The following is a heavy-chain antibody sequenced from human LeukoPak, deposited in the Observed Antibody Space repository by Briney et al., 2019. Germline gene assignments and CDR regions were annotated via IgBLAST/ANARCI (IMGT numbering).Heavy chain of an antibody. CDR3: AKGIYSSGWSYFDY. V-gene: IGHV3-23*01. J-gene: IGHJ4*01. D-gene: IGHD6-19*01. Sequence: GGSLRLSFAASGFTFSNSAMSWVRQAPGKGLEWVSTLSGSGITTYYADSVKGRFTISRDNSKNTLYLQMNSLRAEDTAVYYCAKGIYSSGWSYFDYWGHGTLVTVSS. CDR1: GFTFSNSA. CDR2: LSGSGITT.